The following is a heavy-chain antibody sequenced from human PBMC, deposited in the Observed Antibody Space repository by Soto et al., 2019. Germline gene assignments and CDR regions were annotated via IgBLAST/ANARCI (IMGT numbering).Heavy chain of an antibody. CDR1: GFAVSSKY. CDR2: IYGGGTT. V-gene: IGHV3-53*01. J-gene: IGHJ4*02. CDR3: VQTTGWPGFDF. Sequence: EVQWVESGGGLIQPGWSLRLSCAASGFAVSSKYMTWVRQAPGKGLEWVSVIYGGGTTYYADSVKGRFTISRDTSKNTLYLQMNSLRAEDTAVYYCVQTTGWPGFDFWGQGTLVTVSS. D-gene: IGHD6-19*01.